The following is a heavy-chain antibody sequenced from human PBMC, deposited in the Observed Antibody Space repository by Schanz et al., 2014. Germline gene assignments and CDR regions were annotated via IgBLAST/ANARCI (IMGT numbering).Heavy chain of an antibody. V-gene: IGHV1-69*04. CDR2: IIPNLGSA. Sequence: QVQLVQSGAEVKKPGSSVTVSCKASGDTLSSYGISWVRQAPGQGLEWMGRIIPNLGSANYAQKFQGRVTFTADKSTSTAFLEVNSLRSEDTAVYYCARTGYDPSLTHGGQGTLVTVSS. CDR3: ARTGYDPSLTH. J-gene: IGHJ4*02. CDR1: GDTLSSYG. D-gene: IGHD5-12*01.